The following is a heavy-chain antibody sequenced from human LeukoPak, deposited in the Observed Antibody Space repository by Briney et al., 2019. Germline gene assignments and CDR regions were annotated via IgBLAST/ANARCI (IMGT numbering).Heavy chain of an antibody. V-gene: IGHV4-61*01. D-gene: IGHD6-13*01. J-gene: IGHJ4*02. CDR3: ARETVADSSSWQSADY. CDR1: GGSVSSGSFY. CDR2: IYYTGST. Sequence: SETLSLTCTVSGGSVSSGSFYWNWMRQPPGKGLEWIGYIYYTGSTNYNPSLKSRVTISVDTSKNQFSLKLSSVTAADTAVYYCARETVADSSSWQSADYWGQGTLVTVSS.